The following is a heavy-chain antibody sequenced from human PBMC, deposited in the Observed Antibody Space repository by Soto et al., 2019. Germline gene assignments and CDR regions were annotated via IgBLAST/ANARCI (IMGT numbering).Heavy chain of an antibody. D-gene: IGHD2-8*01. Sequence: GGSLRLSCAASGFTVSNNFMSWVRQAPGKGLEWVSALYSGGSTYYADSVEGRFAISRDNSENTLYLQMNSLRAEDTAVYYCARQKCSTGLCFPFDYWGQGTLVTVSS. J-gene: IGHJ4*02. CDR1: GFTVSNNF. V-gene: IGHV3-66*04. CDR3: ARQKCSTGLCFPFDY. CDR2: LYSGGST.